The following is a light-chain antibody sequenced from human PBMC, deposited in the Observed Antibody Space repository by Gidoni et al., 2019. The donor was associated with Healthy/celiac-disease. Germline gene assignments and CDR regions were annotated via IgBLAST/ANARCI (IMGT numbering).Light chain of an antibody. V-gene: IGLV2-23*02. CDR1: SSDVGSYNL. J-gene: IGLJ1*01. Sequence: QSALPQPASVSGSPGRSITISCPGTSSDVGSYNLVSWYQQHPGKAPKLMIYEVSKRPSGVSNRFSGSKSGNTASLTISGLQAEDEADYYCCSYAGSSTYYVFGTGTKVTVL. CDR3: CSYAGSSTYYV. CDR2: EVS.